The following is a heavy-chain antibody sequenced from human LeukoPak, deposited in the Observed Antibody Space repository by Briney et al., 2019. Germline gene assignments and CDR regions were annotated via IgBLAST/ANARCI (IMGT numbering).Heavy chain of an antibody. J-gene: IGHJ4*02. Sequence: SQTLSLTCSVSGGSMNSGSYYWSWIRQSAGKGLEWIGRIYTSGSTNYNPSLKSRVTISVDTSKNQFSLRLRSVTAADTAVYYCARLSGSYFFDYWGQGTLVTVSS. V-gene: IGHV4-61*02. CDR3: ARLSGSYFFDY. CDR1: GGSMNSGSYY. D-gene: IGHD1-26*01. CDR2: IYTSGST.